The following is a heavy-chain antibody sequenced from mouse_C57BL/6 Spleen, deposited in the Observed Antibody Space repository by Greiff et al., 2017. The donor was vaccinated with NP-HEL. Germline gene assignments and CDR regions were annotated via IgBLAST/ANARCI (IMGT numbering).Heavy chain of an antibody. CDR2: INYDGSST. J-gene: IGHJ4*01. CDR3: AREGDYYAMDY. CDR1: GFTFSDYY. V-gene: IGHV5-16*01. Sequence: EVQLVESEGGLVQPGSSMKLSCTASGFTFSDYYMAWVRQVPEKGLEWVANINYDGSSTYYLDSLKSRFIISRDNAKNILYLQMSSLKSEDTATYYCAREGDYYAMDYGGQGTSVTVSS.